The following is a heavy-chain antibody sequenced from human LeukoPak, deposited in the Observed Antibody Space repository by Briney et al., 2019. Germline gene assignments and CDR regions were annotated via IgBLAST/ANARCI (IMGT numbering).Heavy chain of an antibody. CDR3: ARDKIVGATSLDY. Sequence: GGSLRLSCAASRFTFSIYWMHWVRQAPGKGLVWVSRINSDGSSTGYADSVKGRFTISRDNAKNSLYLHMDSLRAEDTAFYYCARDKIVGATSLDYWGQGTLVTVSS. D-gene: IGHD1-26*01. J-gene: IGHJ4*02. CDR2: INSDGSST. CDR1: RFTFSIYW. V-gene: IGHV3-74*01.